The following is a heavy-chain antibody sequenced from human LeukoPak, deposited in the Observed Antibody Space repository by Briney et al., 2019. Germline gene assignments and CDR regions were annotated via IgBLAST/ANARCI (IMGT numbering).Heavy chain of an antibody. CDR3: ARFRYSSAQDAAFDI. J-gene: IGHJ3*02. CDR2: ISYDGSNK. CDR1: GFTFSSYA. D-gene: IGHD6-25*01. V-gene: IGHV3-30-3*01. Sequence: GGSLRLSCAASGFTFSSYAMRWVRQAPGKGLEWVAVISYDGSNKYYADSVKGRFTISRDNSKNTLYLQMNSLRAEDTAVYYCARFRYSSAQDAAFDIWGQGKMVTVSS.